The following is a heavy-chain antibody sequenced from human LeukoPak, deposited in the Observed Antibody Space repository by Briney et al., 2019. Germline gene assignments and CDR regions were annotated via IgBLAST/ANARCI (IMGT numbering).Heavy chain of an antibody. Sequence: GGSLRLSCAASGFTFSSYAMHWVRQAPGKGLEWVAVISYDGSNKYYADSVKGRFTISRDNSKNTLYLQMNSLRAEDTAVYYCARDLIVGATGDYWGQGTLVTVSS. D-gene: IGHD1-26*01. CDR3: ARDLIVGATGDY. J-gene: IGHJ4*02. CDR1: GFTFSSYA. CDR2: ISYDGSNK. V-gene: IGHV3-30-3*01.